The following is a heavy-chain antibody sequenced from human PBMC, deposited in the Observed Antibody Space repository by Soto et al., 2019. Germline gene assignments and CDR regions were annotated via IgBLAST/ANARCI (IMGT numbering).Heavy chain of an antibody. CDR2: IYYTGST. V-gene: IGHV4-30-2*01. CDR3: ARYYWSLRYLDL. J-gene: IGHJ4*02. D-gene: IGHD3-10*01. Sequence: SETLSLTCAVSGGSMSRGGQSWSWIRQPPGKGLEWLGFIYYTGSTYYNPSLKSRVTLSVDRSKNQFSLNLTSVTAADTAVYYCARYYWSLRYLDLWGQGTPVTVSS. CDR1: GGSMSRGGQS.